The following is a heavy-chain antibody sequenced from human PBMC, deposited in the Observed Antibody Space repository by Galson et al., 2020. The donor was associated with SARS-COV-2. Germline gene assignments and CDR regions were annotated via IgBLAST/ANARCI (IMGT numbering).Heavy chain of an antibody. V-gene: IGHV3-30*02. CDR2: IRNDGSDK. CDR3: AKELST. J-gene: IGHJ4*02. D-gene: IGHD4-4*01. Sequence: GESLKISCTASGFTFSDYGMHWVRQAPGKGLEWVAYIRNDGSDKYYADSVKGRFTISRDSSKRTLYLQMNSLRPDDTAVYFCAKELSTGGPGTLVTVSS. CDR1: GFTFSDYG.